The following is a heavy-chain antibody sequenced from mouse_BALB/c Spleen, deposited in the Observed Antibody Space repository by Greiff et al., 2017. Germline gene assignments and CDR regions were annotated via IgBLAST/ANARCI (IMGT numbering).Heavy chain of an antibody. CDR1: GFNIKDTY. CDR3: ASPPYYRYDAWFAY. Sequence: EVQLQQSGAELVKPGASVKLSCTASGFNIKDTYMHWVKQRPEQGLEWIGRIDPANGNTKYDPKFQGKATITADTSSNTAYLQLSSLTSEDTAVYYCASPPYYRYDAWFAYWGQGTLVTVSA. D-gene: IGHD2-14*01. V-gene: IGHV14-3*02. J-gene: IGHJ3*01. CDR2: IDPANGNT.